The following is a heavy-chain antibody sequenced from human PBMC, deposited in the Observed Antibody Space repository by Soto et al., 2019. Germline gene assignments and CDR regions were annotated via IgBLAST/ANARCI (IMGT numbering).Heavy chain of an antibody. CDR3: ARGHLLEWSTRLGMDV. V-gene: IGHV1-69*06. Sequence: SVKVSCKASGGTFSSYAISWVRQAPGQGLEWVGGIIPIFGTANYAQKFQGRVTITADKSTSTAYMELSSLRSEDTAVYYCARGHLLEWSTRLGMDVWGQGTTVTV. D-gene: IGHD3-3*01. CDR2: IIPIFGTA. J-gene: IGHJ6*02. CDR1: GGTFSSYA.